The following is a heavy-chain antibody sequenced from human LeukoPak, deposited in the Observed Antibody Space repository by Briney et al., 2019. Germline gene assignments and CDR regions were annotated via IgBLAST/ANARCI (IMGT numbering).Heavy chain of an antibody. J-gene: IGHJ3*02. Sequence: GGSLRLSCAASGFTFSDYYMSWIRQAPGKGLEWVSYISSSGSTIYYAGSVKGRFTISRDNAKNSLYPQMNSLRAEDTAVYYCARGRVAVRSDAFDIWGQGTMVTVSS. CDR1: GFTFSDYY. CDR2: ISSSGSTI. CDR3: ARGRVAVRSDAFDI. D-gene: IGHD6-19*01. V-gene: IGHV3-11*04.